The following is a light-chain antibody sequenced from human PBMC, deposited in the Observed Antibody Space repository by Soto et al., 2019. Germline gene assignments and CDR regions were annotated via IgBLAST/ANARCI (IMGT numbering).Light chain of an antibody. CDR3: QQYGDFPYT. Sequence: EIVLTQSPGTLSLSPGERATLSCRASQGVANSYLAWHEQKPGQAPRPVIYATSKRASGIPDRFSGSGSGTDFTLTISKLEPEDFAVYYCQQYGDFPYTFGQGTKLEIK. CDR1: QGVANSY. J-gene: IGKJ2*01. CDR2: ATS. V-gene: IGKV3-20*01.